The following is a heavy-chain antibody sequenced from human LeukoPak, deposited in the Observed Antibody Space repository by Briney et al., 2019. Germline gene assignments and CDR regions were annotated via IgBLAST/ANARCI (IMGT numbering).Heavy chain of an antibody. CDR3: ARDAEVGTLFGVLSRYNWFDP. V-gene: IGHV3-7*01. CDR2: IYQAGGEK. CDR1: RFSLCYYW. J-gene: IGHJ5*02. D-gene: IGHD3-3*01. Sequence: GGSLSLSRALSRFSLCYYWMRGVPHAPGEGVEWVANIYQAGGEKYTVDSVKGGFTIYTDNAKKSLYLPMNSLRAEDTAVYYCARDAEVGTLFGVLSRYNWFDPWGQGALVTVSS.